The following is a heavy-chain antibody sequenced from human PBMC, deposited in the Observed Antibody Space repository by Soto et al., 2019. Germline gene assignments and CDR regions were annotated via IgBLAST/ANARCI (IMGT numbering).Heavy chain of an antibody. D-gene: IGHD6-13*01. V-gene: IGHV4-59*01. CDR1: GGSISSYY. Sequence: PSETLSLTCTVSGGSISSYYWSWIRQPPGKGLEWIGYIYYSGSTNYNPSLKSRVTIPVDTSKNQFSLKLSSVTAADTAVYYCARDIAALGWFDPWGQGTLVTVSS. J-gene: IGHJ5*02. CDR3: ARDIAALGWFDP. CDR2: IYYSGST.